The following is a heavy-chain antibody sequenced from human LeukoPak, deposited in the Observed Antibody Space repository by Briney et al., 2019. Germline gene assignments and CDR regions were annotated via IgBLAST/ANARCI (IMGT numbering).Heavy chain of an antibody. J-gene: IGHJ4*02. D-gene: IGHD6-13*01. CDR1: GFTFSSYA. Sequence: PGGSLRLSCAASGFTFSSYAMHWVRQAPGKGLEWVAVISYDGSNKYYADSVKGRFTISRDNAKNTVYLEMNSLRAEDTAVYYCARGLGYSSSWTTYYFDYWGQGTLVTVSS. V-gene: IGHV3-30-3*01. CDR2: ISYDGSNK. CDR3: ARGLGYSSSWTTYYFDY.